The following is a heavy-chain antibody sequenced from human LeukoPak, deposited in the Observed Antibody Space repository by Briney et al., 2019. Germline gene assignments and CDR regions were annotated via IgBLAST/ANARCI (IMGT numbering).Heavy chain of an antibody. V-gene: IGHV3-53*01. CDR1: GFTVSSNY. CDR2: IYSGGST. CDR3: ARQSSRRYDSAFDI. Sequence: GGSLRLSCAASGFTVSSNYMSWIRQAPGKGLEWVSVIYSGGSTYYADSVKGRFTISRDNSKNTLYLQMNSLRAEDTAVYYCARQSSRRYDSAFDIWGQGTMVTVSS. D-gene: IGHD2-2*01. J-gene: IGHJ3*02.